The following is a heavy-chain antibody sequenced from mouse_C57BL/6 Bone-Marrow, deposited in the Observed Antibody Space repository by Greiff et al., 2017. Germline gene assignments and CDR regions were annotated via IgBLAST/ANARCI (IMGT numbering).Heavy chain of an antibody. CDR1: GFTFSSYA. V-gene: IGHV5-4*03. CDR2: ISDGGSYT. Sequence: EVKLEESGGGLVKPGGSLTLSCAASGFTFSSYAMSWVRPTPEKRLEWVATISDGGSYTYYPDNVKGRLTISRDNAKHHLYLQLRRLKSEDTAKYYCARLCHFYFDVWGTGTTVTVSS. D-gene: IGHD6-1*01. CDR3: ARLCHFYFDV. J-gene: IGHJ1*03.